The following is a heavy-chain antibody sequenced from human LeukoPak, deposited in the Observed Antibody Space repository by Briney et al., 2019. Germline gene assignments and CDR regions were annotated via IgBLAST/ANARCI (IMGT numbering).Heavy chain of an antibody. V-gene: IGHV5-51*01. CDR2: IYPGDCDT. D-gene: IGHD3-22*01. J-gene: IGHJ3*02. Sequence: GESLKISCKGAGYRFTSYWIGWGRQMPGKGLEWMGIIYPGDCDTRYSPSFQGQVTISADKSISTAYLQWSSLKASDTAMYYCARTTYYYDSSGYYSDPYDAFDIWGQGTMVTVSS. CDR1: GYRFTSYW. CDR3: ARTTYYYDSSGYYSDPYDAFDI.